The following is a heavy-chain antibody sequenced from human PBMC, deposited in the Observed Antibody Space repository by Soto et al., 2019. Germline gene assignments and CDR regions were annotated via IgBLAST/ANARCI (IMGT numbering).Heavy chain of an antibody. CDR1: GGSISSYC. CDR3: ARTTIFGHYYYYYGMDV. Sequence: SETLSLSCTVSGGSISSYCWSWIRQPPGKGLEWIGYIYYSGSTNYNPSLKSRVTISVDTSKNQFSLKLSSVTAADTAVYYCARTTIFGHYYYYYGMDVWGQGTTVTVSS. D-gene: IGHD3-3*01. J-gene: IGHJ6*02. V-gene: IGHV4-59*01. CDR2: IYYSGST.